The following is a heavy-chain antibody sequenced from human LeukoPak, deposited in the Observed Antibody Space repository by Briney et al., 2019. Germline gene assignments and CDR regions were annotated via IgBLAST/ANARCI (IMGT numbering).Heavy chain of an antibody. J-gene: IGHJ4*02. V-gene: IGHV6-1*01. CDR3: ARGLQLVPDYFDY. CDR1: GDSVSSNSAA. Sequence: SQTLSLTCAISGDSVSSNSAAWNWIRQSPSRGLEWLGRTYYRSKWYNDYAVSVKSRITINPDTSKNQFSLKLSSVTAADTAVYYCARGLQLVPDYFDYWGQGTLVTVSS. CDR2: TYYRSKWYN. D-gene: IGHD6-13*01.